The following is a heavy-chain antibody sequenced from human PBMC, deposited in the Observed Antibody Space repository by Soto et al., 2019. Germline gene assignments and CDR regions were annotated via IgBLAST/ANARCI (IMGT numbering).Heavy chain of an antibody. CDR3: ARVRVGSYNWFDP. Sequence: EVQLVESGGGLVQPGGSLRLSCAASGFTFTSYWMHWVRQAPGKGLVWVSRINSDESSTTYADSVKGRFTISRDNARNTLYLQMNSLRAEDTAVYYCARVRVGSYNWFDPWGQGTLVTVSS. CDR2: INSDESST. V-gene: IGHV3-74*01. J-gene: IGHJ5*02. D-gene: IGHD2-8*02. CDR1: GFTFTSYW.